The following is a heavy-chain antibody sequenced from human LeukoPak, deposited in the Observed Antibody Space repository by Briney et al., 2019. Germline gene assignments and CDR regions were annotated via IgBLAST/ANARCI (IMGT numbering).Heavy chain of an antibody. CDR3: ARGLRGALWALVY. J-gene: IGHJ4*02. CDR1: GGSISSGSYY. V-gene: IGHV4-61*02. CDR2: IYTSGST. Sequence: NPSETLSLTCTVSGGSISSGSYYWSWIRQPAGKGLEWIGRIYTSGSTNYNPSLKSRVTISVDTSKNQFSLKLSSVTAADTAVYYCARGLRGALWALVYWGQGTLVTVSS. D-gene: IGHD3-16*01.